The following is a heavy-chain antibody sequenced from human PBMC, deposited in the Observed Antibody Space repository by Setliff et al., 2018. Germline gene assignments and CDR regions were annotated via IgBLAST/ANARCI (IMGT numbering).Heavy chain of an antibody. J-gene: IGHJ6*03. CDR2: ISAISANI. V-gene: IGHV3-48*01. D-gene: IGHD6-13*01. CDR3: ASDPSYASSLYYYLEV. CDR1: GFTFSRYA. Sequence: GGSLRLSCAASGFTFSRYAMNWVRQTPGKGLEWVSYISAISANIQYADSVRGRFTVSRDNARNSLYLQMNSLRGDDAAVYYCASDPSYASSLYYYLEVWGKGTTVTVSS.